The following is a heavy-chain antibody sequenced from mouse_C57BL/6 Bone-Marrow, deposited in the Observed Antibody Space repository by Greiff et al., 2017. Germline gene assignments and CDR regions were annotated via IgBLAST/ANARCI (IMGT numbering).Heavy chain of an antibody. CDR1: GFNIKNTY. CDR3: ARGYYGSSYGFAY. J-gene: IGHJ3*01. V-gene: IGHV14-3*01. CDR2: IDPANGNT. Sequence: EVQLQESVAELVRPGASVKLSCTASGFNIKNTYMHWVKQRPEQGLEWIGRIDPANGNTKYAPKFQGKATITADTSSNTAYLQLSSLTSEDTAIYYCARGYYGSSYGFAYWGQGTLVTVSA. D-gene: IGHD1-1*01.